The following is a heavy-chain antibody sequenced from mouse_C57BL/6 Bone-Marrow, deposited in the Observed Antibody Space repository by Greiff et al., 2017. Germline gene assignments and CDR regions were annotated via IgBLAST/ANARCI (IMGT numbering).Heavy chain of an antibody. V-gene: IGHV1-19*01. CDR1: GYTFTDYY. D-gene: IGHD2-10*02. Sequence: VQLQQSGPVLVKPGASVKMSCKASGYTFTDYYMNWVKQSHGKSLEWIGVINPYNGGTSYNQKFKGKATLTVDKSSSTAYMELNSLTSEDSAVYYCARSGYGNYFAWFAYWGQGTLVTVSA. J-gene: IGHJ3*01. CDR2: INPYNGGT. CDR3: ARSGYGNYFAWFAY.